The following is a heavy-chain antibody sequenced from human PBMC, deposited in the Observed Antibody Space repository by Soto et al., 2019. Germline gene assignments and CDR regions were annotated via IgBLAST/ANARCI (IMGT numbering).Heavy chain of an antibody. V-gene: IGHV3-23*01. CDR3: TTDIWTYYHLDY. Sequence: GGSLRLSCAASGFTFRNYAMSWARQAPGKGLEWVSAISGSGGTTHYADSVKGRFTISRDNSKNTLYLQLNSLKTEDTAVYYCTTDIWTYYHLDYWGQGTPVTVSS. CDR2: ISGSGGTT. CDR1: GFTFRNYA. D-gene: IGHD3-10*01. J-gene: IGHJ4*02.